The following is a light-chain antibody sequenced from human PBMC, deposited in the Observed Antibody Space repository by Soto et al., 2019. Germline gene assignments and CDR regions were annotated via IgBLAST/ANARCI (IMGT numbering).Light chain of an antibody. Sequence: AIQMTQSPSSLSASVGDRVTITCRASQGIKNDVAWYQQKPGKAPKPLIFAASNLQSGVPPRFSGSGSGTDFTLTISSLQPEDFATYYCLQDYNYPYTFGQGTKVDIK. J-gene: IGKJ2*01. CDR2: AAS. CDR3: LQDYNYPYT. V-gene: IGKV1-6*01. CDR1: QGIKND.